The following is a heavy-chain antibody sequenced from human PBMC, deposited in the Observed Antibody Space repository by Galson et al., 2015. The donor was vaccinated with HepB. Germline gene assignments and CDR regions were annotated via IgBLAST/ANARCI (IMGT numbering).Heavy chain of an antibody. D-gene: IGHD6-19*01. Sequence: SLRLSCAASGFTFDDYAMLWVRHAPGKGLEWVSGISWNSGSIGYADSVKGRFTISRDNAKNSLYLQMNSLRAEDTALYYCAKGGKAVDKTFDYWGQGTLVTVSS. V-gene: IGHV3-9*01. CDR3: AKGGKAVDKTFDY. J-gene: IGHJ4*02. CDR2: ISWNSGSI. CDR1: GFTFDDYA.